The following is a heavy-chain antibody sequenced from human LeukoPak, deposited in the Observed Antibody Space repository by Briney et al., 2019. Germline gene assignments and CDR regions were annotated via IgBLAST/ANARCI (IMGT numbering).Heavy chain of an antibody. Sequence: PGGSLRLSCVASGFNFDAYAMHWVRQGPGKGLEWASLISGDGDSTYFADSMKGRVTIYRDNSKNALYLQMDSLRTEDTALYYCAKDSASVSSGYSYNWFDFWGQGTLVTVSS. V-gene: IGHV3-43*02. CDR1: GFNFDAYA. J-gene: IGHJ5*01. CDR3: AKDSASVSSGYSYNWFDF. D-gene: IGHD3-22*01. CDR2: ISGDGDST.